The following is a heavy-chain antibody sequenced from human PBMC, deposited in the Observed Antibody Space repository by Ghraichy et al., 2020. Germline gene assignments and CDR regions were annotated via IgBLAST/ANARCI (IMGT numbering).Heavy chain of an antibody. CDR3: ARGGGRGYSYGPRGFDY. Sequence: GGSLRLSCAASGFTFSSYSMNWVRQAPGKGLEWVSSISSSSSYIYYADSVKGRFTISRDNAKNSLYLQMNSLRAEDTAVYYCARGGGRGYSYGPRGFDYWAREPWSPSPQ. CDR2: ISSSSSYI. D-gene: IGHD5-18*01. CDR1: GFTFSSYS. J-gene: IGHJ4*02. V-gene: IGHV3-21*01.